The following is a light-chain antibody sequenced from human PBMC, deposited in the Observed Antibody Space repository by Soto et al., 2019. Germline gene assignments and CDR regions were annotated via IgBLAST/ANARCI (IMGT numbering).Light chain of an antibody. J-gene: IGKJ1*01. CDR1: QSVSRN. CDR3: QQYNNWPPT. CDR2: GAS. V-gene: IGKV3-15*01. Sequence: ILMTQSPSTLSVSPGERATLSCGASQSVSRNLAWYQQKPGQAPRLLIYGASTRATGIPARFSGSGSGTEFTLTISSLQSEDFAVYYCQQYNNWPPTFGQGTKVDNK.